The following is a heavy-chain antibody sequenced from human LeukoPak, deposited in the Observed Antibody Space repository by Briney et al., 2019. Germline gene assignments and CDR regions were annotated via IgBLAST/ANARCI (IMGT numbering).Heavy chain of an antibody. CDR1: GGTFSSFA. Sequence: SVKVSCTASGGTFSSFAISWVRQAPGQGLEWMGGIIPIFGTANYAQKFQGRVTITTDESTSTAYMELSSLGSEDTAVYYCARGRPAGINWFDPWGQGTLVTVSS. J-gene: IGHJ5*02. CDR2: IIPIFGTA. V-gene: IGHV1-69*05. D-gene: IGHD3-10*01. CDR3: ARGRPAGINWFDP.